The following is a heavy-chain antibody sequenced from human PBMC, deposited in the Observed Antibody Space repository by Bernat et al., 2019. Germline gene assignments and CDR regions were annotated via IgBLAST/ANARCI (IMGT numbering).Heavy chain of an antibody. CDR2: ISYDGSNK. D-gene: IGHD6-19*01. CDR1: GFTFSSYG. J-gene: IGHJ4*02. V-gene: IGHV3-30*19. CDR3: ARDSGYSSGWQNFDY. Sequence: QVQLVESGGGVVQPGGSLRLSCAASGFTFSSYGMHWVRQAPGKGLEWVAVISYDGSNKYYADSVKGRFTISRDNSKNTLYLQMNSLRAEDTAVYYCARDSGYSSGWQNFDYWGQGTLVTVSS.